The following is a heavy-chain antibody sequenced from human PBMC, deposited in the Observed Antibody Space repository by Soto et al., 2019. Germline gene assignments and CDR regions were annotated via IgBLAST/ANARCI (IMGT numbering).Heavy chain of an antibody. V-gene: IGHV4-39*01. D-gene: IGHD3-3*01. CDR1: GGSISSSSYY. J-gene: IGHJ3*02. CDR3: ASIYYDFWSGYYDSDAFDI. Sequence: QLQLQESGPGLVKPSETLSLTCTVSGGSISSSSYYWGWIRQPPGKGLEWIGSIYYSVSTYYNTSLKSRVTISVDMSKNQFSLQLSSVTAADTDVYYCASIYYDFWSGYYDSDAFDIWGQGTIVTVSS. CDR2: IYYSVST.